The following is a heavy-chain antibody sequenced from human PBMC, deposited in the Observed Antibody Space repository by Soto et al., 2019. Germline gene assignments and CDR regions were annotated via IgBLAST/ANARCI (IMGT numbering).Heavy chain of an antibody. D-gene: IGHD2-15*01. V-gene: IGHV3-66*01. CDR1: GFIVSDTY. Sequence: PGGSLRLSCTASGFIVSDTYVNWVRQAPGKGLEWVSVISNRGDTHYADSVRGRFSLSRDISDNTLHLQMNNLRVEVTAVYYCAREPRYCRGGSCSITGDAYDIWGQGTMVTVSS. CDR2: ISNRGDT. J-gene: IGHJ3*02. CDR3: AREPRYCRGGSCSITGDAYDI.